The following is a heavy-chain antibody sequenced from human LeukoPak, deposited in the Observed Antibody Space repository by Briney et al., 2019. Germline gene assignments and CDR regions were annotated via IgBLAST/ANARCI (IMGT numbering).Heavy chain of an antibody. V-gene: IGHV1-18*01. CDR1: GYTFTSYG. J-gene: IGHJ5*02. CDR2: ISAYNGNT. CDR3: ARASAAAGKKNWFDP. Sequence: ASVKVSCKASGYTFTSYGISWVRQAPGQGLEWMGWISAYNGNTNYAQKLQGRVTMTTDTSTSTAYMELRSLRSDDTAVYYCARASAAAGKKNWFDPWGQGTLVIVSS. D-gene: IGHD6-13*01.